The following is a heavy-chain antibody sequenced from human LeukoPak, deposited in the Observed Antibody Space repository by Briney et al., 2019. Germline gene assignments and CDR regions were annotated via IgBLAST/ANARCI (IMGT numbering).Heavy chain of an antibody. D-gene: IGHD3-10*01. J-gene: IGHJ3*02. CDR3: ARGEYDDAFDI. CDR2: IWYDGSNK. V-gene: IGHV3-33*01. CDR1: GFTFSSYG. Sequence: GGSLRLSCAVSGFTFSSYGMYWVRQAPGKGLEWVAVIWYDGSNKYYADSVKGRFTISRDNSKNMLYLQMNSLRAEDTAMYYCARGEYDDAFDIWGQGTMVTVSS.